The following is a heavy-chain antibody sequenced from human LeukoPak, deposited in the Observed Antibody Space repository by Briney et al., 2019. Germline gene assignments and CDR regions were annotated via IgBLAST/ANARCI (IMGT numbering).Heavy chain of an antibody. CDR1: GYTLTELS. CDR2: ISSSSSYI. D-gene: IGHD5-18*01. V-gene: IGHV3-21*01. Sequence: ASVKVSCKVSGYTLTELSMNWVRQAPGKGLEWVSSISSSSSYIYYADSVKGRFTISRDNAKNSLYLQMNSLRAEDTAVYYCAREGYSYDYWGQGTLVTVSS. J-gene: IGHJ4*02. CDR3: AREGYSYDY.